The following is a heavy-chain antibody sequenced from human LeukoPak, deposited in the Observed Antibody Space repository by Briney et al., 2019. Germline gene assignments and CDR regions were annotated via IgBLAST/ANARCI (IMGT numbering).Heavy chain of an antibody. Sequence: SETLSLTCTVSGGSISSYYWSWIRQPPGKGLEWIGYIYYSGSTYYNPSLKSRVTISVDTSKNQFSLKLSSVTAADTAVYYCARGLYYYDSSGYWNWFDLWGQGTLVTVSS. V-gene: IGHV4-59*12. J-gene: IGHJ5*02. CDR2: IYYSGST. CDR1: GGSISSYY. D-gene: IGHD3-22*01. CDR3: ARGLYYYDSSGYWNWFDL.